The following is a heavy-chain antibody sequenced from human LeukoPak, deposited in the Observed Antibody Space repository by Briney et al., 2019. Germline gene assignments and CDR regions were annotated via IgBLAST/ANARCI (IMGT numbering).Heavy chain of an antibody. D-gene: IGHD4-17*01. V-gene: IGHV3-23*01. Sequence: GGSLRLSCAASGFTFSSYAMSWVRQAPGKGLEWVSDISGSGGSTYYADSVKGRFTISRDNSKNALYLQMDSLRAEDTAVYYCAKGGRSWAFDIWGQGAMVTVSS. CDR2: ISGSGGST. CDR1: GFTFSSYA. J-gene: IGHJ3*02. CDR3: AKGGRSWAFDI.